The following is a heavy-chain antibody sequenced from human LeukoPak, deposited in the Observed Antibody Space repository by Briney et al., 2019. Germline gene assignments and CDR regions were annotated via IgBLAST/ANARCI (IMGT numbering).Heavy chain of an antibody. CDR2: IYYSGST. CDR3: ARYLYYGSGSPANWFDP. CDR1: GGSISSYY. D-gene: IGHD3-10*01. J-gene: IGHJ5*02. Sequence: SETLSLTCTVSGGSISSYYWSWIRQPPGKGLEWIGYIYYSGSTNYNPSLKSRVIISVDTSKNQFSLKLSSVTAADTAVYYCARYLYYGSGSPANWFDPWGQGTLVTVSS. V-gene: IGHV4-59*01.